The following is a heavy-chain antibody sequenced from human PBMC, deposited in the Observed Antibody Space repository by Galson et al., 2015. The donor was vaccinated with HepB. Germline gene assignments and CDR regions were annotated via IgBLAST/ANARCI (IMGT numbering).Heavy chain of an antibody. CDR1: GFTFSSYE. J-gene: IGHJ4*02. Sequence: SLRLSCAASGFTFSSYEMNWVRQAPGKGLEWVSYISSSGSTIYYADSVKGRFTISRDNAKNSLYLQMNSLRAEDTAVYYCAIHHYYGGYVGYWGQGTLVTVSS. CDR3: AIHHYYGGYVGY. V-gene: IGHV3-48*03. CDR2: ISSSGSTI. D-gene: IGHD5-12*01.